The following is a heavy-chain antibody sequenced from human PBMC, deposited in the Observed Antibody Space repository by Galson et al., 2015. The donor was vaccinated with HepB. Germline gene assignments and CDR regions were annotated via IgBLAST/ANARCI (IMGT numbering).Heavy chain of an antibody. V-gene: IGHV3-21*01. D-gene: IGHD3-22*01. J-gene: IGHJ4*02. CDR1: VLTFSTYN. CDR2: ISTTNYM. Sequence: SLRLSCAASVLTFSTYNMHWVRQAPGKGLEWVSSISTTNYMYYADSVKGRFAISRDNAQNSLFLQMSSLRAEDTAVYYCARSLGTSDYWEAYWGQGTLVTVSS. CDR3: ARSLGTSDYWEAY.